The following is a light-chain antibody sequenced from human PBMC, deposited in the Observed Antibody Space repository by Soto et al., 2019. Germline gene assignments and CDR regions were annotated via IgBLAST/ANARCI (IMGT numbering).Light chain of an antibody. CDR2: GAS. CDR3: QQYATSPLT. Sequence: ENVLTQSPGRLSLSPGERVTLSCRASQSVARNSIAWYQQKVGQPPRLLIYGASGRATGVPDRISGSGSGTVFTLTIERVEAEDFAVYHCQQYATSPLTFGGGTTLEIK. J-gene: IGKJ4*01. CDR1: QSVARNS. V-gene: IGKV3-20*01.